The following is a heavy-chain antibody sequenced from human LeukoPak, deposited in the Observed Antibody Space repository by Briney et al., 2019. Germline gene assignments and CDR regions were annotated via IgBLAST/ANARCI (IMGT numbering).Heavy chain of an antibody. CDR1: GFTFSSYS. CDR2: ISSSSSYI. CDR3: ARDAGSGYDYWWFDP. Sequence: GGSLRLSCAASGFTFSSYSMNWVRQAPGKGLEWVSSISSSSSYIYYADSVKGRFTISRDNAKNSLYLQMNSLRAEDTAVYYCARDAGSGYDYWWFDPWGQGTLVTASS. J-gene: IGHJ5*02. D-gene: IGHD5-12*01. V-gene: IGHV3-21*01.